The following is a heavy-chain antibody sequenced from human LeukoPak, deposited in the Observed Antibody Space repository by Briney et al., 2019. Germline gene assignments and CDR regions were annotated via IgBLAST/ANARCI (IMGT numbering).Heavy chain of an antibody. D-gene: IGHD5-18*01. V-gene: IGHV1-46*01. CDR3: ARGGYRRPYHIDY. CDR2: IIPMFGTP. CDR1: GYSFTNYY. Sequence: ASVKVSCKASGYSFTNYYMHWVRQAPGQGLEWMGGIIPMFGTPNYAQKFQGRVTMTRNTSISTAYMELSSLRSEDTAVYYCARGGYRRPYHIDYWGQGTLVTVSS. J-gene: IGHJ4*02.